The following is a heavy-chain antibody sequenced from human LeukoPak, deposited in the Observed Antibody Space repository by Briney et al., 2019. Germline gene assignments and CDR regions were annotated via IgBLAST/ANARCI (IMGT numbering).Heavy chain of an antibody. CDR1: GFTFDDYA. J-gene: IGHJ4*02. CDR3: ARAYDFDY. D-gene: IGHD2-21*01. CDR2: ISWNSGSI. V-gene: IGHV3-9*01. Sequence: PGRSLRLSCAASGFTFDDYAMHWVRQAPGKGLEWVSGISWNSGSIGYVDSMKGRFTISRDNSKNTLYLQMNSLRAEDTAVYYYARAYDFDYWGQGTLVTVSS.